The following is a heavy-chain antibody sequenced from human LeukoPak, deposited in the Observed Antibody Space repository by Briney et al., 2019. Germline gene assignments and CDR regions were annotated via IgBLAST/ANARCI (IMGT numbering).Heavy chain of an antibody. V-gene: IGHV4-61*02. CDR1: GGSISSSSYY. Sequence: SETLSLTCTVSGGSISSSSYYWGWIRQPAGKGLEWIGRIYTSGSTNYNPSLKSRVTISVDTSKNQFSLKLSSVTAADTAVYYCARGTVTMDYWGRGTLVTVSS. D-gene: IGHD4-17*01. CDR3: ARGTVTMDY. J-gene: IGHJ4*02. CDR2: IYTSGST.